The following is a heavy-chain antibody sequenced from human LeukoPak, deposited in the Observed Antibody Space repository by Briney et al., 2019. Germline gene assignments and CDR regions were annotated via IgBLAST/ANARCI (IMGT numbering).Heavy chain of an antibody. J-gene: IGHJ4*02. D-gene: IGHD2-21*02. Sequence: SHTLSLTCAVSGGSISSGGYSWSWIRQPPGKGLEWIGYIYHSGSTYYNPSLKSRVTISVDRSKNQFSLKLSSVTAADTAVYYCAREATDLRAFDYWGQGTLVTVSS. V-gene: IGHV4-30-2*01. CDR2: IYHSGST. CDR1: GGSISSGGYS. CDR3: AREATDLRAFDY.